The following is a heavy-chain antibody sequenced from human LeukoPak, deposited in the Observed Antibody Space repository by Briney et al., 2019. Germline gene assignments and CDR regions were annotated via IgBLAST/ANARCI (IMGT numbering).Heavy chain of an antibody. CDR1: GGTFSSYA. D-gene: IGHD2-2*01. CDR3: AREPLGVVPAAIHY. J-gene: IGHJ4*02. V-gene: IGHV1-69*05. Sequence: SVKVSCKASGGTFSSYAISRVRQAPGQGLEWMGRIIPIFGTANYAQKFQGRVTITTDESTSTAYMELSSLRSEDTAVYYCAREPLGVVPAAIHYWGQGTLVTVSS. CDR2: IIPIFGTA.